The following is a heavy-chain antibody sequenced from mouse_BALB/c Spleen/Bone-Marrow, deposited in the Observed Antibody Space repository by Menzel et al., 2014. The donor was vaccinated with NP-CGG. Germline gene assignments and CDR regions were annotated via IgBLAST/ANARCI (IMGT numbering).Heavy chain of an antibody. CDR1: GFTFTDYY. Sequence: EVKLMESGGGLVQPGGSLILSCVTSGFTFTDYYMSWVRQPPGKALEWLVFIRNKANGYTTEYSASVKGRFTISRDNSQSILYLQMNTLRAEDSATYYCARAFTIINAMDYWGQGTSVTVSS. CDR2: IRNKANGYTT. D-gene: IGHD2-4*01. J-gene: IGHJ4*01. CDR3: ARAFTIINAMDY. V-gene: IGHV7-3*02.